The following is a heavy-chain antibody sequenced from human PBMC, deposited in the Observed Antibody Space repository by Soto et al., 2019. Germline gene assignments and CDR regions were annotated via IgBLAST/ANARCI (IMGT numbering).Heavy chain of an antibody. D-gene: IGHD2-15*01. CDR3: ARGVGVSGLNRFDP. CDR2: IYYSGSA. J-gene: IGHJ5*02. CDR1: GGSIVSYY. Sequence: SETLSLTCTVSGGSIVSYYWTWIRQSPGKGLEWVGYIYYSGSANYNPSLNSRLTMSVDRSKNQFSLRLGSVTAADTAVYYCARGVGVSGLNRFDPWGQGTLVTVSS. V-gene: IGHV4-59*12.